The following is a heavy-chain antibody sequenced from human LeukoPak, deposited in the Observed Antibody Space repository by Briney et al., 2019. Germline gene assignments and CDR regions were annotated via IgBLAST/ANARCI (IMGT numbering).Heavy chain of an antibody. CDR2: ISPSGDSR. CDR1: GFTFSTYS. CDR3: AKAVSIVGARDYFDY. D-gene: IGHD1-26*01. J-gene: IGHJ4*02. Sequence: GGSLRLSCAASGFTFSTYSMGWVRQAPGKGPEWVSIISPSGDSRYHADSVKGRFTISRDNSKNSQYLQMNSLRVDDTAIYYCAKAVSIVGARDYFDYWGQGTLVTVSS. V-gene: IGHV3-23*01.